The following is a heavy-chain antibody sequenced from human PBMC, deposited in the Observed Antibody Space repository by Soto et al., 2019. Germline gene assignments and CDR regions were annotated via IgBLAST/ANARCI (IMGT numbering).Heavy chain of an antibody. Sequence: SETLSLTCAVSGGSISSGGYSLIWIRQPPGKGLEWIGYIYHSGSTYYNPSLKSRVTISVDRSKNQFSLKLSSVTAADTAVYYCARARGDYYDSSGYFFDYWGQGTLVTVSS. V-gene: IGHV4-30-2*01. CDR3: ARARGDYYDSSGYFFDY. D-gene: IGHD3-22*01. CDR2: IYHSGST. J-gene: IGHJ4*02. CDR1: GGSISSGGYS.